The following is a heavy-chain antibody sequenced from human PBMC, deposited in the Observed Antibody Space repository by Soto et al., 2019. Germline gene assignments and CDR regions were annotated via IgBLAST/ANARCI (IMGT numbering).Heavy chain of an antibody. CDR1: NFTFSNYG. Sequence: ESVGGVVQPGRSLRLACAASNFTFSNYGMHWVRQAPGKGLEWVALISNDGSNKYYTDSVKGRFTISRDNSRNTLSLQMNSLRADDTAVYYCAKDGADTGTYYFDYWGQGTLITVSS. V-gene: IGHV3-30*18. J-gene: IGHJ4*02. CDR2: ISNDGSNK. D-gene: IGHD1-26*01. CDR3: AKDGADTGTYYFDY.